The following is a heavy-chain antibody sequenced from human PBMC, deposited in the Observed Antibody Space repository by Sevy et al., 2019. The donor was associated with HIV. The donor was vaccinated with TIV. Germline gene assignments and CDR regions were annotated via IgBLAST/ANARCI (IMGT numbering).Heavy chain of an antibody. CDR3: ARGGYDYYDSSGYRVAYCFDY. D-gene: IGHD3-22*01. CDR2: IYSGGST. CDR1: GFTVSSNY. V-gene: IGHV3-53*01. Sequence: GGSLRLSCAASGFTVSSNYMSWVRQAPGKGLEWVSVIYSGGSTYYADPVKGRCTISRNKAKNTLNLQMNSLRAEDTAVYYCARGGYDYYDSSGYRVAYCFDYWGQGTLVTVSS. J-gene: IGHJ4*02.